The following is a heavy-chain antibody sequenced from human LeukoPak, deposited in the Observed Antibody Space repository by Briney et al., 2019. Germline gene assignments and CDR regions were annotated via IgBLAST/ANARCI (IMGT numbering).Heavy chain of an antibody. Sequence: PGGSLRLSCAASGFTFSDYYMSWIRQAPGKGLEWVSYISSSGSTIYYADSVKGRFTISRDNAENSLYLQMNSLRAEDTAVYYCASNHDYGDPPGPWGQGTLVTVSS. D-gene: IGHD4-17*01. CDR1: GFTFSDYY. J-gene: IGHJ5*02. CDR2: ISSSGSTI. V-gene: IGHV3-11*01. CDR3: ASNHDYGDPPGP.